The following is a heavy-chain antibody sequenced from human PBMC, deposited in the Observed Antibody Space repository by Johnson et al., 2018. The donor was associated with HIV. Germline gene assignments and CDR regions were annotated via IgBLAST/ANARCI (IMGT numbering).Heavy chain of an antibody. Sequence: VQLVESGGGLVQPGGSLRLSCVASGFTFSSYAMTWVRQAPGKGLEWVGRIKSKTDGGTKDYTAPVKGRFTISRDDSKNTLYLQMNSLKTEDTAVYYWRARIVLEGRVLPDAFDIWGQGTMVTVSS. CDR3: RARIVLEGRVLPDAFDI. CDR1: GFTFSSYA. CDR2: IKSKTDGGTK. V-gene: IGHV3-15*01. J-gene: IGHJ3*02. D-gene: IGHD3-22*01.